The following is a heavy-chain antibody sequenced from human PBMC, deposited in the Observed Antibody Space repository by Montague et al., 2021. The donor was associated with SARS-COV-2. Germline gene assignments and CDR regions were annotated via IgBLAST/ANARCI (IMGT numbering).Heavy chain of an antibody. J-gene: IGHJ6*02. CDR3: ARGGTYYDFWSGYRNYYYGMDV. CDR1: GFTFSSYE. CDR2: ISSSVSTI. V-gene: IGHV3-48*03. Sequence: SLRLSCXASGFTFSSYEMNWVRQAPGKGLEWVSYISSSVSTIYYXDSVKGRFTISRDNAKNSLYLQMNSLRAEDTAVYYCARGGTYYDFWSGYRNYYYGMDVWGQGTTVTVSS. D-gene: IGHD3-3*01.